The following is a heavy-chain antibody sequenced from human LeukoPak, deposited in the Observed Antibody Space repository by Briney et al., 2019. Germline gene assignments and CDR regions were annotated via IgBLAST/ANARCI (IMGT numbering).Heavy chain of an antibody. CDR2: ISGSGGST. J-gene: IGHJ4*02. Sequence: GGSLRLSCAASGFTFRSYAMGWVRQAPGKGLEWVSAISGSGGSTYYADSVKGRFTISRDNSKNTLDLQMNSLRAEDTAVYYCAKANGGYSYGYPEFDYWGQGTLVTVSS. CDR1: GFTFRSYA. V-gene: IGHV3-23*01. CDR3: AKANGGYSYGYPEFDY. D-gene: IGHD5-18*01.